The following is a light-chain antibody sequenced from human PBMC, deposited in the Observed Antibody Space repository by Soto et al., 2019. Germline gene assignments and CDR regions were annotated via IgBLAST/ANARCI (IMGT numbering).Light chain of an antibody. CDR2: DAS. CDR1: QIIGSS. CDR3: QHYYSYPYT. Sequence: DIQMTQSPSTLSASVGDRVTITCRASQIIGSSLAWYQQKPGKAPKLLIYDASTLRSGVPSRFSGSESGTESTLTISSLQPDASATYYCQHYYSYPYTFGQGTKLEIK. J-gene: IGKJ2*01. V-gene: IGKV1-5*01.